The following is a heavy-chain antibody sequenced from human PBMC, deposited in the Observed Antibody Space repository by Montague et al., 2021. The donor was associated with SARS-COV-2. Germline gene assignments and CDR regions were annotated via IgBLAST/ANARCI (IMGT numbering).Heavy chain of an antibody. V-gene: IGHV4-31*03. CDR2: IYNSGTT. CDR3: ARTVLNSGYNYSWFDA. J-gene: IGHJ5*02. D-gene: IGHD5-12*01. Sequence: TRSLTCTVSGGSISSGGYCWNWIRQYPGKGLECIGYIYNSGTTSYSPSLRSRATISIDTSKNLFSLKLTSVTAADTAVYYCARTVLNSGYNYSWFDAWGQGTPVTVSS. CDR1: GGSISSGGYC.